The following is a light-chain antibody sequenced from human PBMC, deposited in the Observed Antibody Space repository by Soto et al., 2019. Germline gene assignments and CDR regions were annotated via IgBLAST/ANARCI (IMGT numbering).Light chain of an antibody. Sequence: DIQMTQSPSSLSASVGDRVTITYRASQIINTYLNWYQHKPGKAPNLLIYSASTLQSGVPSRFSGSGSGTDFTLIISSLQLEDFATYYCQQTYSSPLTFGGGTKVEIK. V-gene: IGKV1-39*01. CDR2: SAS. CDR3: QQTYSSPLT. CDR1: QIINTY. J-gene: IGKJ4*01.